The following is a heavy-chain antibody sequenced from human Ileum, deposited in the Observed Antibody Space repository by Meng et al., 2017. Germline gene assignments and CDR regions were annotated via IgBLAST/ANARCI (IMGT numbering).Heavy chain of an antibody. CDR1: GYTFTSYY. J-gene: IGHJ6*02. D-gene: IGHD3-3*01. CDR3: ARSTLWDFWSGYYTKDYGMDV. V-gene: IGHV1-46*01. Sequence: ASVTVSCKASGYTFTSYYLHWVRKAPGQGLERMGLINPSGGSTSYAQKFQGRVTMTRDTSTSTVYMELSSLRSEDTAVYYCARSTLWDFWSGYYTKDYGMDVWGQGTRVTVSS. CDR2: INPSGGST.